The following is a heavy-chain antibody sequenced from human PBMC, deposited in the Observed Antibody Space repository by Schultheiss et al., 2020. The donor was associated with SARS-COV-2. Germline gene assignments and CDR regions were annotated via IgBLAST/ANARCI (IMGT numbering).Heavy chain of an antibody. CDR2: ISWNSGSI. J-gene: IGHJ6*02. D-gene: IGHD2/OR15-2a*01. CDR1: GFTFDDYA. Sequence: GGSLRLSCAASGFTFDDYAMHWVRQAPGKGLEWVSGISWNSGSIGYADSLRGRFIISRDNAKNSLYLQMNSLSAEDSAVYYCARDNTYLGPMDVWGQGTTVTVSS. V-gene: IGHV3-9*01. CDR3: ARDNTYLGPMDV.